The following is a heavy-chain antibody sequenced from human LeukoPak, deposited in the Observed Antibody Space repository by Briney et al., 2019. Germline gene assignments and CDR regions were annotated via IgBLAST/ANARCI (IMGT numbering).Heavy chain of an antibody. CDR2: IYSGGST. CDR3: AREAGGKMGY. CDR1: GFTFTSHW. V-gene: IGHV3-53*01. J-gene: IGHJ4*02. Sequence: GGSLRLSCAASGFTFTSHWMSWVRQAPGKGLEWVSVIYSGGSTYYADSVKGRFTISRDNSKNTLYLQMNSLRAEDTAVYYCAREAGGKMGYWGQGTLVTVSS. D-gene: IGHD5-24*01.